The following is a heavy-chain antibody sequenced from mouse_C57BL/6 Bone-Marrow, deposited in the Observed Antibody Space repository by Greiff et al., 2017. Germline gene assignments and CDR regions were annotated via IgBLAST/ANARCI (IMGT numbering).Heavy chain of an antibody. Sequence: QVQLQQSGAELVMPGASVKLSCKASGYTFTSYWMHWVKQRPGQGLEWIGEIDPSDSYTNYNQKFKGKSTLTVDKSSSTAYMQLSSLTSEDSAVYYCARRGFITTVVATGENAMDYCGQGTSVTVSS. CDR3: ARRGFITTVVATGENAMDY. CDR2: IDPSDSYT. J-gene: IGHJ4*01. CDR1: GYTFTSYW. V-gene: IGHV1-69*01. D-gene: IGHD1-1*01.